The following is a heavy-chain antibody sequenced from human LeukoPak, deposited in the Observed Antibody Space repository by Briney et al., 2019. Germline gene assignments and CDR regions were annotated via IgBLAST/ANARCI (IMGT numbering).Heavy chain of an antibody. Sequence: GGSLRLSCAASGFTFSSYAMSWVRQAPGKGLEWVSAISGSGGSTYYADSVKGRFTISRDNAKNSLYLQMNSLRAEDTAVYYCARRRNYYDSSGYLMAAYYFDYWGQGTLVTVSS. CDR2: ISGSGGST. CDR1: GFTFSSYA. J-gene: IGHJ4*02. V-gene: IGHV3-23*01. CDR3: ARRRNYYDSSGYLMAAYYFDY. D-gene: IGHD3-22*01.